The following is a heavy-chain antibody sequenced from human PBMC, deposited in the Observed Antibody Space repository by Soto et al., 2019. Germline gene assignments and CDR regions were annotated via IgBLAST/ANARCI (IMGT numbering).Heavy chain of an antibody. V-gene: IGHV3-7*03. CDR3: ARDLYDSSSWPKNWYFDL. CDR1: GFTFSSYW. J-gene: IGHJ2*01. D-gene: IGHD6-13*01. Sequence: GGSLRLSCAASGFTFSSYWMSWVRQAPGKGLEWVANIKQDGSEKYYVDSVKGRFTISRDNAKNSLYLQMNSLRAEDTAVYYCARDLYDSSSWPKNWYFDLWGRGTMVTVSS. CDR2: IKQDGSEK.